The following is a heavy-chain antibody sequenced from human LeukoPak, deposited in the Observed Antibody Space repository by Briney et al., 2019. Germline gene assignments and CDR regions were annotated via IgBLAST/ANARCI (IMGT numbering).Heavy chain of an antibody. V-gene: IGHV4-59*01. J-gene: IGHJ4*02. Sequence: PSEALTLTCTVSGSAISSYYWIWFRQPPGKGLEWIGYINYSGSTDYNPSLESRVSISVDTSKNQFSLKLSSVTAADTTVYYCARSSSGWYYFDYWGQGTLVTVSS. D-gene: IGHD6-19*01. CDR1: GSAISSYY. CDR3: ARSSSGWYYFDY. CDR2: INYSGST.